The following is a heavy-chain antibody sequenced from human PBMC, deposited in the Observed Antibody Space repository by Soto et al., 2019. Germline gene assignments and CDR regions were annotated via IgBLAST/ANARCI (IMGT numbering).Heavy chain of an antibody. CDR1: GFTFSDYA. J-gene: IGHJ4*02. CDR3: AKGGRQWLVTSDFNY. CDR2: VSHDGRNT. D-gene: IGHD6-19*01. V-gene: IGHV3-30*18. Sequence: VQLVESGGGVVQPGRSLRLSCAASGFTFSDYAMHWVRQAPGKGLEWVAVVSHDGRNTHYADSVKGRFTISRDSSKNTGSLEMTSLRAEDTAVYYCAKGGRQWLVTSDFNYWGQGALVTVS.